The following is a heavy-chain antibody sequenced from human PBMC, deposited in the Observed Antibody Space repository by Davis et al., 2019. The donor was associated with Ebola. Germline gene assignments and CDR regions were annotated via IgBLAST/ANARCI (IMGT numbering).Heavy chain of an antibody. CDR1: GFSFSSYS. D-gene: IGHD5-12*01. CDR3: ARVRWGYSGYDYYYYGMDV. J-gene: IGHJ6*02. CDR2: INSGSSII. V-gene: IGHV3-48*01. Sequence: GGSLRLSCAASGFSFSSYSMNWVRQAPGKGLEWVSYINSGSSIIYYAESVKGRFTISRDNAKNSLYLQMNSLRAEDTAVYYCARVRWGYSGYDYYYYGMDVWGQGTTVTVSS.